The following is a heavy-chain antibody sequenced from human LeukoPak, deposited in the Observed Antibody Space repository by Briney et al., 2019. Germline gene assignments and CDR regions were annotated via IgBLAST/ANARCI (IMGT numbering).Heavy chain of an antibody. Sequence: GGSLRLSCAASGFSFSSYWMHWVRQAPGKGLVWVSRIKSGGKTNYADSVKGRFTISRDNAKNTVSLQMNSLRAEDTGVYYCARAPSEIGGYYPEYFRHWGQGTLVTVSS. CDR2: IKSGGKT. J-gene: IGHJ1*01. CDR3: ARAPSEIGGYYPEYFRH. V-gene: IGHV3-74*01. D-gene: IGHD3-22*01. CDR1: GFSFSSYW.